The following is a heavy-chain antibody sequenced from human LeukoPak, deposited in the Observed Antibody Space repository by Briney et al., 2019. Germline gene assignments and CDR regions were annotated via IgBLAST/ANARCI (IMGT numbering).Heavy chain of an antibody. D-gene: IGHD3-16*01. V-gene: IGHV3-21*01. CDR2: ISSSSSYI. Sequence: GGSLRLSCAASGFTFSSYSMNWVRQAPGKGLEWVSSISSSSSYIYYADSVKGRFTISRGNAKNSLYLQMNSLRAEDTAVYYCARDPVGGYFDYWGQGTLVTVSS. J-gene: IGHJ4*02. CDR1: GFTFSSYS. CDR3: ARDPVGGYFDY.